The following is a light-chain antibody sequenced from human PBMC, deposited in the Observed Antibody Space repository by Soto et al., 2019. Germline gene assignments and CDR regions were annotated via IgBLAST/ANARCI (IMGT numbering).Light chain of an antibody. CDR1: QSVNSNY. J-gene: IGKJ5*01. V-gene: IGKV3-20*01. CDR3: QQYGSSPIT. CDR2: GAS. Sequence: EIVLTQSPGTLSLSPGERATLSCRASQSVNSNYLAWYQQKSGQAPRLLIYGASSRATGIADRFSGSGSVTDFTLTISRLEPEDCAAYHCQQYGSSPITFGQGTRLEIK.